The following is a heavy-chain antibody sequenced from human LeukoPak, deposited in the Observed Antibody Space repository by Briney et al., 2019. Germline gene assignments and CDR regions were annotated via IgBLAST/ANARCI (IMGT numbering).Heavy chain of an antibody. CDR1: GGSISSGGYY. D-gene: IGHD4-11*01. CDR2: IYYSGST. V-gene: IGHV4-31*03. Sequence: PSETLSLTCTVSGGSISSGGYYWSWIRQHPGKGLEWIGYIYYSGSTYYNPSLKSRVTISVDTSKNQFSLKLSSVTAADTAVYYCARAVKYSEVYMDVWGKGTTVTVSS. J-gene: IGHJ6*03. CDR3: ARAVKYSEVYMDV.